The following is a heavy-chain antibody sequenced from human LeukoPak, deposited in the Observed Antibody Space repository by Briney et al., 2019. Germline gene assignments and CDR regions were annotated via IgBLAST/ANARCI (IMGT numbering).Heavy chain of an antibody. CDR1: GYLFTGFY. V-gene: IGHV1-2*02. CDR2: INPNTGGT. J-gene: IGHJ4*02. CDR3: ARGVDGGAVTLYYFDY. D-gene: IGHD4-11*01. Sequence: ASVNLSCTSSGYLFTGFYLHWVRQAPGQGLEWMGWINPNTGGTNYAQKFQGRVTLTRDTSIITAYMELSRLRSDDTAVYSCARGVDGGAVTLYYFDYWGQGTLVTVSS.